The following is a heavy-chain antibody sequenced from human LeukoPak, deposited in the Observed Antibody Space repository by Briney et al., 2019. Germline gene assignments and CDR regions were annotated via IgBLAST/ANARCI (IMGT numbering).Heavy chain of an antibody. CDR3: ARIMITFGGVIVLGAFDI. CDR1: GFTVSSNY. J-gene: IGHJ3*02. V-gene: IGHV3-53*01. Sequence: GGSLRLSCAASGFTVSSNYMRWVRQAPGKGLEWVSVIYSGGSTYYADSVKGRFTISRDNSKNMLYLQMNSLRAEDTAVYYCARIMITFGGVIVLGAFDIWGRGTMVTVSS. D-gene: IGHD3-16*02. CDR2: IYSGGST.